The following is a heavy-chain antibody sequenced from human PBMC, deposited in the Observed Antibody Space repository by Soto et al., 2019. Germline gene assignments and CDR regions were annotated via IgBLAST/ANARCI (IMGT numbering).Heavy chain of an antibody. Sequence: QVQLVQSGAEVKKPGSSVKVSCTASGGTFSTYAITWVRQAPGQGLEWMGGIIHIFGTAKYAQKFQGGVTITADESTSTAYMELSSLRSEDTAVYYCARGIYYGDTIGAFDIWGQGTMVTVSS. V-gene: IGHV1-69*12. CDR1: GGTFSTYA. CDR2: IIHIFGTA. D-gene: IGHD4-17*01. J-gene: IGHJ3*02. CDR3: ARGIYYGDTIGAFDI.